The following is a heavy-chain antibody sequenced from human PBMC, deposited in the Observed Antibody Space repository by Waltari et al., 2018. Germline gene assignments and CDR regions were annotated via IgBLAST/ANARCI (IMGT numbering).Heavy chain of an antibody. D-gene: IGHD3-16*01. CDR1: GFPFSTSW. CDR2: INLDGSET. V-gene: IGHV3-7*01. CDR3: TRDVWKSCDV. J-gene: IGHJ6*02. Sequence: QLVESGGGSVQPGGSRGLSGAAAGFPFSTSWMSWIRQAPEKGLEWVAIINLDGSETYYVDSVKGRFTISRDNARNSLYLQMNSLRVEDTAMYYCTRDVWKSCDVWGQGTTVTVPS.